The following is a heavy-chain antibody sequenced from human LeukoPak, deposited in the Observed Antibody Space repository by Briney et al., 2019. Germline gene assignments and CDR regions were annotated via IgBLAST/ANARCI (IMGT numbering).Heavy chain of an antibody. D-gene: IGHD6-13*01. Sequence: SQTLSLTCTVSGGSISSGDYYWSWIRQPPGKGLEWVGNIYYSGSTYYNPSLKSRVTISVDTSKNQFSLKLSSATAADTAVYYRARLKIRPSSWLNWFDPWGQGTLVTVSS. CDR1: GGSISSGDYY. CDR3: ARLKIRPSSWLNWFDP. CDR2: IYYSGST. V-gene: IGHV4-30-4*01. J-gene: IGHJ5*02.